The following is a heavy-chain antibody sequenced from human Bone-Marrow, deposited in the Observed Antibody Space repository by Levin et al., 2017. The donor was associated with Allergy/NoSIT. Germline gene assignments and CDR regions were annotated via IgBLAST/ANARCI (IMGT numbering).Heavy chain of an antibody. D-gene: IGHD1-20*01. CDR2: IKSENNGGTT. CDR3: TTEGISETRWYYNGMDV. V-gene: IGHV3-15*01. Sequence: LSLTCAASGFSFSYAWMTWVRQAPGKGLEWIGRIKSENNGGTTDYAAPVKGRFTISRDDSRNTVYLQMNSLIIEDSGVYYCTTEGISETRWYYNGMDVWGQGTTVTVSS. J-gene: IGHJ6*02. CDR1: GFSFSYAW.